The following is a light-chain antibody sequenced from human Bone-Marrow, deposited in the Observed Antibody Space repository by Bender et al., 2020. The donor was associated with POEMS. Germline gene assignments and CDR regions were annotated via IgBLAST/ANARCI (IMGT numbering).Light chain of an antibody. V-gene: IGLV2-14*03. CDR2: DVS. J-gene: IGLJ3*02. Sequence: QSALTQPPSVSGSPGQSITISCTGASSDIGYSDHVSWYQQRPGKAPELMIFDVSLRPSGVSNRFSGSKSGNTASLTISGLQAEDEADYYCASYRIISKWVFGGGTKLTVL. CDR1: SSDIGYSDH. CDR3: ASYRIISKWV.